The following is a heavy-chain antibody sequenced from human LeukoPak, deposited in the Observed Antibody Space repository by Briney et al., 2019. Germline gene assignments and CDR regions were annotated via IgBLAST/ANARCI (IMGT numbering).Heavy chain of an antibody. V-gene: IGHV1-69*13. CDR1: GGTFSSYA. J-gene: IGHJ5*02. D-gene: IGHD3-9*01. Sequence: SVKVSCKASGGTFSSYAISWVRQAPGQGLEWMGGIIPIFGTANYAQKFQGRVTITADESTSTAYMELSSLRSEDTAVYYCARDRATRAPYDILTGYYGFDPWGQGTLVTVSS. CDR2: IIPIFGTA. CDR3: ARDRATRAPYDILTGYYGFDP.